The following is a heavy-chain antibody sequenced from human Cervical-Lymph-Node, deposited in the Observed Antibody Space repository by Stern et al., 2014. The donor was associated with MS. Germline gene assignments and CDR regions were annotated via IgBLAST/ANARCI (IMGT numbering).Heavy chain of an antibody. CDR2: ISPNSGGT. D-gene: IGHD6-19*01. CDR3: ASSYSSGWAIDY. V-gene: IGHV1-2*06. CDR1: GYTFTDYY. J-gene: IGHJ4*02. Sequence: VQLVESGAEVKKPAASVKVSCKASGYTFTDYYMHWVRQAPGQGLERMGRISPNSGGTNYAQKFKGRVTMTRDTSISTAYMELSRLRSDDTAVYYCASSYSSGWAIDYWGQGSLVTVSS.